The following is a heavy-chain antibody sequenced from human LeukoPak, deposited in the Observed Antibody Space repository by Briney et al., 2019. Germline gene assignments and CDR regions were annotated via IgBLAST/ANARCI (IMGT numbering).Heavy chain of an antibody. D-gene: IGHD6-6*01. Sequence: GSLRLSCAASGFTFSSYWMSWVRQAPGKGLEWIGYIYHSGSTYYNPSLKSRVTISVDRSKNQFSLKLSSVTAADTAVYYCASGSSSSLDYWGQGTLVTVSS. CDR3: ASGSSSSLDY. J-gene: IGHJ4*02. CDR2: IYHSGST. CDR1: GFTFSSYW. V-gene: IGHV4-4*02.